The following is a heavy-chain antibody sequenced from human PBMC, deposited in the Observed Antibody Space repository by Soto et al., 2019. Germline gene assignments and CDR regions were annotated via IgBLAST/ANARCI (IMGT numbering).Heavy chain of an antibody. V-gene: IGHV1-18*01. CDR2: ISAYNGNT. D-gene: IGHD3-3*01. J-gene: IGHJ6*02. Sequence: QVQLVQSGAEVKKPGASVKVSGKASGYTFTSYGISWVRQAPGQGPERMGWISAYNGNTNYARKLQGRVTMTTDTSTSTAYMELRSLSSDDTAVYYCARDEAIFGVVPPPHGMDVWGQGTTVTVSS. CDR1: GYTFTSYG. CDR3: ARDEAIFGVVPPPHGMDV.